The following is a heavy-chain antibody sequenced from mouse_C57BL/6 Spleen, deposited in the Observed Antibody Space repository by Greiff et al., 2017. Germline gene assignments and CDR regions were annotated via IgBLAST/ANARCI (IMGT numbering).Heavy chain of an antibody. J-gene: IGHJ4*01. CDR2: IYPGSGST. CDR3: ACSMDY. V-gene: IGHV1-55*01. CDR1: GYTFTSYW. Sequence: VHVKQPGADLVKPGASVKMSCKASGYTFTSYWITWVKQRPGQGLEWIGDIYPGSGSTNYNEKFKSQATLTVDTSSSPAYLQFRSLTSEDSAVYYCACSMDYWGQGTSVTVSS.